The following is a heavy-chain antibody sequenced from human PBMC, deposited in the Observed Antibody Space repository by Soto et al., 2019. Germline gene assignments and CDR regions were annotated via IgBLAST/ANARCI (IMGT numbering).Heavy chain of an antibody. CDR2: IFSNDEK. D-gene: IGHD6-13*01. CDR1: GFSLSNAGLG. CDR3: ASTYSSSWYWFDH. V-gene: IGHV2-26*04. J-gene: IGHJ5*02. Sequence: QVTVKESGLVLVKPTETLTLTCTVSGFSLSNAGLGVSWIRQPPGKALEWLAHIFSNDEKSYSTSLKSRQTISKDSSKSQVVLTMTNMDPVDTATYYCASTYSSSWYWFDHWGQGTLVTVSS.